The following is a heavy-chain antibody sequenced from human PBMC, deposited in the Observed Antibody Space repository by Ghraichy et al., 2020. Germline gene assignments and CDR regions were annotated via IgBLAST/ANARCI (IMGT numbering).Heavy chain of an antibody. CDR1: GDSVSNERAT. J-gene: IGHJ5*01. CDR2: TYYRYKWYN. CDR3: ARLRGNSWLDS. Sequence: SQTLSITCDISGDSVSNERATWDWIRQSPSRGLEWLGRTYYRYKWYNNYALSLNGRITINPDISKNQFSLHLNSVTPDDTAVYYCARLRGNSWLDSWGQGTLVTVTS. V-gene: IGHV6-1*01. D-gene: IGHD3-10*01.